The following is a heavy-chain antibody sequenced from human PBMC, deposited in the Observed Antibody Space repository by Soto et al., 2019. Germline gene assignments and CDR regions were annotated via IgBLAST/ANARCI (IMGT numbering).Heavy chain of an antibody. V-gene: IGHV1-69*13. CDR3: ARRYLSAFDI. D-gene: IGHD1-20*01. CDR2: IIPIFGTA. Sequence: ASVKVSCKASGGTFSSYAISWVRQAPGQGLEWMGGIIPIFGTANYAQKFQGRVTITADESTSTAYMELSSLRSEDTAVYYCARRYLSAFDIWGQGTMVTVSS. J-gene: IGHJ3*02. CDR1: GGTFSSYA.